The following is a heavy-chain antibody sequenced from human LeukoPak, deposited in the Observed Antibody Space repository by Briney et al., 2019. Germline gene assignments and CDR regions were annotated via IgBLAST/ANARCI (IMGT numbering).Heavy chain of an antibody. Sequence: PGGSLRLSCAASGFTVSSNYMSWVRQAPGKGLEWVSVIYSGGSTYYADSVKGRFTISRDNSKNTLYLQMNSLRAEDTAVYYCASNGGIYDSSGYYPYYFDYWGQGTLVTVSS. CDR2: IYSGGST. J-gene: IGHJ4*02. CDR1: GFTVSSNY. CDR3: ASNGGIYDSSGYYPYYFDY. V-gene: IGHV3-53*01. D-gene: IGHD3-22*01.